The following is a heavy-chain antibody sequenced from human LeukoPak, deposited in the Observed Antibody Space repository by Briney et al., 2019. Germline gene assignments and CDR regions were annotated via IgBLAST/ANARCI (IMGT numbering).Heavy chain of an antibody. CDR3: ARDGILNY. J-gene: IGHJ4*02. D-gene: IGHD1-14*01. V-gene: IGHV4-59*01. CDR1: GGSISSYY. CDR2: ISYSGST. Sequence: SETLSLTCTVSGGSISSYYWSWIRQPPGKGLEWIGYISYSGSTNFNPSLKSRVTISVDTSKNQFSLKLSSVTAADTAVYFCARDGILNYWSQGTLVTVSS.